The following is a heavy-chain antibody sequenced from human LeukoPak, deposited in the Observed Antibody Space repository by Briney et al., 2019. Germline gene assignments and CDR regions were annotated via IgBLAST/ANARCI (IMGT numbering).Heavy chain of an antibody. D-gene: IGHD2-15*01. Sequence: GASVKVSCKASGGTFSSYAISWVRQAPGQGLEWMGRIIPILGIANYAQKFQGRVTITADKSTSTAYMELSSLRSEDTAVYYCARQGFGGVTHLDYWGQGTLVTVSS. J-gene: IGHJ4*02. CDR2: IIPILGIA. CDR3: ARQGFGGVTHLDY. V-gene: IGHV1-69*04. CDR1: GGTFSSYA.